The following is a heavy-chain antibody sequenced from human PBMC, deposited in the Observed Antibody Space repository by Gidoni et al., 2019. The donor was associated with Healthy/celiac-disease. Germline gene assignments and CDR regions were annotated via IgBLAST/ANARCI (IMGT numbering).Heavy chain of an antibody. CDR2: IYYSGST. D-gene: IGHD2-15*01. V-gene: IGHV4-39*01. CDR3: ARVGYCSGGSCRDWFDP. J-gene: IGHJ5*02. CDR1: GGSISSSSYY. Sequence: QLQLQESGPGLVKPSETLSLTCTVSGGSISSSSYYWGWIRQPPGKGLEWIGSIYYSGSTYYNPSLKSRVTISVDTSKNQFSLKLSSVTAADTAVYYCARVGYCSGGSCRDWFDPWGQGTLVTVSS.